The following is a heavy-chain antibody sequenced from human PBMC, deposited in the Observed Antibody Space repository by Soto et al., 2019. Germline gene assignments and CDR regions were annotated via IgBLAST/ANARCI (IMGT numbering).Heavy chain of an antibody. J-gene: IGHJ4*02. V-gene: IGHV3-53*01. Sequence: LRLSCAASGFTVSSNYMSWVRQAPGKGLEWVSVIYSGGSTYYADSVKGRFTISRDNSKNTLYLQMNSLRAEDTAVYYCARSMITFGGVIVPFFDYWGQGTLVTVSS. CDR1: GFTVSSNY. CDR3: ARSMITFGGVIVPFFDY. D-gene: IGHD3-16*02. CDR2: IYSGGST.